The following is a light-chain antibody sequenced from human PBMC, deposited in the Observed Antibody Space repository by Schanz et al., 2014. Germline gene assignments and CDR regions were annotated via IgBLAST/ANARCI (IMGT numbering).Light chain of an antibody. J-gene: IGKJ1*01. Sequence: DIPMTQSPSSLSASVGDRVTLTCRASQSISSYLNWYQQKPGKAPKLLIYAASSLQSGVPSRFSGSGSGTDFTLTISSLQPEDFATYYCQQSYSTPPWTFGQGTKVEIK. CDR3: QQSYSTPPWT. V-gene: IGKV1-39*01. CDR2: AAS. CDR1: QSISSY.